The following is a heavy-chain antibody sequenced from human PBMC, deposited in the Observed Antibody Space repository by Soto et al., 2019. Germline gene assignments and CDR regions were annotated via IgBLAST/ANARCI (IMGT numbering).Heavy chain of an antibody. CDR3: TPAPKYFYDSSGYLPYFDY. CDR2: IKSKTDGGTT. D-gene: IGHD3-22*01. CDR1: GFTFSNAW. Sequence: GGSLRLSCAASGFTFSNAWMSWVRQAPGKGLEWVGRIKSKTDGGTTDYAAPVKGRFTISRDDSKNTLYLQMNSLKTEDTAVYYCTPAPKYFYDSSGYLPYFDYWGQGTLVTVSS. J-gene: IGHJ4*02. V-gene: IGHV3-15*01.